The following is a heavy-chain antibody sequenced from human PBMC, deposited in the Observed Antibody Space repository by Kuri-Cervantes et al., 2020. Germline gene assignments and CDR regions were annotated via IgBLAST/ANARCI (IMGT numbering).Heavy chain of an antibody. D-gene: IGHD2-21*02. CDR1: GGSISSGGYY. J-gene: IGHJ6*02. V-gene: IGHV4-31*03. CDR2: IYYSGST. Sequence: SGTLCLTCTVSGGSISSGGYYWSWIRQHPGKGLEWIGYIYYSGSTYYTPSLKSRVTIAVDTSTNQFSLKLSSVTAADTAVYYCARGCGGDCYSYYGMDVWGQGTTVTVSS. CDR3: ARGCGGDCYSYYGMDV.